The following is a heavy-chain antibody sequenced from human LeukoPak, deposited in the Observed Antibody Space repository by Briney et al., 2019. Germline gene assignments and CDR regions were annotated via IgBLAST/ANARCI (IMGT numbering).Heavy chain of an antibody. CDR3: HMVRGGGYFDY. Sequence: SETLSLTCAVYGGSFSGYFWTWIRQHPGKGLEWIGEINQSGSTNYHPSLKSRVTISVDTSKKQVSLRLSSVTAADTAVYYCHMVRGGGYFDYWGQGTLVTVSP. CDR1: GGSFSGYF. J-gene: IGHJ4*02. CDR2: INQSGST. V-gene: IGHV4-34*01. D-gene: IGHD3-10*01.